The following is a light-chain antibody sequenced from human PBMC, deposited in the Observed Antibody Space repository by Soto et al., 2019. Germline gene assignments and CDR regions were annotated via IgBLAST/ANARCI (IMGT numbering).Light chain of an antibody. J-gene: IGKJ1*01. CDR1: QNINPW. Sequence: DIQMTQSPSTLSASVGDRITITCRASQNINPWLAWYQQIPGEAPKLLIYDGSTLERGVPSRFSGSGSGTEFTLTISSLQPEDFATFDCQQYKTYSRTFGQGTTVEVK. CDR3: QQYKTYSRT. CDR2: DGS. V-gene: IGKV1-5*03.